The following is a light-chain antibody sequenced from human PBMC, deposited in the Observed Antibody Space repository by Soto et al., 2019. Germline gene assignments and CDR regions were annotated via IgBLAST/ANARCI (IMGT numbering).Light chain of an antibody. CDR3: QQYGSSPPT. J-gene: IGKJ1*01. CDR2: GAS. Sequence: EIVLTQSPGTLFLSPGERATLSCRASQSVSTNYLAWYQRKPGQAPRLLIYGASSRATDIPNRFSGSGSGTDFTLTITRLKAEDFAVYYCQQYGSSPPTFGQGTKVEIK. V-gene: IGKV3-20*01. CDR1: QSVSTNY.